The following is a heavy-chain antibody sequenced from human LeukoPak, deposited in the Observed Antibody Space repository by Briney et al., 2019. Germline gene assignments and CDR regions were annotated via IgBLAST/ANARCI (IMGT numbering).Heavy chain of an antibody. V-gene: IGHV3-9*01. D-gene: IGHD3-16*01. CDR3: AKPLVCGPQKFWGFDY. CDR2: ISWNSGSI. J-gene: IGHJ4*02. CDR1: GYTFADYA. Sequence: GGSLRLSCAASGYTFADYAMHWVRQAPGQGLEWVSGISWNSGSIGYADSVKGRFTIARDNAKNSMYLQMNSLRAEDTALYYCAKPLVCGPQKFWGFDYWGQGTLVTVSS.